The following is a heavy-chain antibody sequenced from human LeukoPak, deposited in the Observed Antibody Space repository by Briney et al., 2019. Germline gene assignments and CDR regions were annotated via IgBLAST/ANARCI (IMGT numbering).Heavy chain of an antibody. J-gene: IGHJ4*02. CDR3: ARDWRGSYFPDF. CDR2: INPNSGDT. CDR1: GYTLTNYY. Sequence: ASVKVSCKASGYTLTNYYMHWVRQAPGQGLEWMGWINPNSGDTNYAQKFQGRVTMTRDTSISTAYMELSRLTSDDTAIYYCARDWRGSYFPDFWGQGTLVTVSS. D-gene: IGHD1-26*01. V-gene: IGHV1-2*02.